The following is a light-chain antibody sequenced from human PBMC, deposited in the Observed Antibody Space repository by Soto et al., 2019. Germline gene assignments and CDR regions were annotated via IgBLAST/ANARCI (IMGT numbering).Light chain of an antibody. Sequence: DIQMTQSPSTLSASVGCRVTITCRASQSISSWLAWYQQKPGKAPKLLIYDASRLDGGVPSRFSGSGSGTEFTLTISSLQPDDFATYYCQQYNSYPWTFGQGTKVEIK. CDR2: DAS. CDR1: QSISSW. J-gene: IGKJ1*01. V-gene: IGKV1-5*01. CDR3: QQYNSYPWT.